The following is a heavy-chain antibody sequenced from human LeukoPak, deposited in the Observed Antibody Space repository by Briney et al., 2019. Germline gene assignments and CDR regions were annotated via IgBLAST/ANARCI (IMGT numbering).Heavy chain of an antibody. V-gene: IGHV1-46*01. CDR2: INPSGGST. Sequence: ASVKVSCKASGYTFTSYYMHWVRQAPGQGLEWMGIINPSGGSTSYAQKFQGRVTMTRDMSTSTVYMELSSLRSEDAAVYYCASHGSGSYNWFDPWGQGTLVTVSS. D-gene: IGHD3-10*01. CDR1: GYTFTSYY. CDR3: ASHGSGSYNWFDP. J-gene: IGHJ5*02.